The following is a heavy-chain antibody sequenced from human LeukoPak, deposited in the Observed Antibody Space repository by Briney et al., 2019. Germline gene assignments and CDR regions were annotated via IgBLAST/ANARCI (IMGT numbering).Heavy chain of an antibody. Sequence: PSETLSLTCTVSGGSISSGSYYWSWIRQPPGKGLEWIGYIYYSGSTNYNPSLKSRVTISVDTSKNQFSLKLSSVTAEDTAVYYCARAGGSGSYYIHWGQGTLVTVSS. V-gene: IGHV4-61*01. D-gene: IGHD3-10*01. J-gene: IGHJ4*02. CDR2: IYYSGST. CDR1: GGSISSGSYY. CDR3: ARAGGSGSYYIH.